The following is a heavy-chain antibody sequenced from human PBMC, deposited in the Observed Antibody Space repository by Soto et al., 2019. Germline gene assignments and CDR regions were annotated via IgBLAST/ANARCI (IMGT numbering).Heavy chain of an antibody. V-gene: IGHV1-8*01. Sequence: ASVKVSCKASGYTFTSYDINWVRQATGQGLEWMGWMNPNSGNTGYAQKFQGRVTMTRNTSISTAYMELSSLRSEDTAVYYCARVYSSSWYEFDYWGQGTLVTVSS. CDR1: GYTFTSYD. CDR3: ARVYSSSWYEFDY. J-gene: IGHJ4*02. CDR2: MNPNSGNT. D-gene: IGHD6-13*01.